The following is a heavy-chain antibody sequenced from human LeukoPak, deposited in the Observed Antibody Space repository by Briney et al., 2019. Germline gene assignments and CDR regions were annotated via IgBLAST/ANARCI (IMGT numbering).Heavy chain of an antibody. J-gene: IGHJ3*02. CDR1: GGSISSYY. V-gene: IGHV4-59*08. Sequence: PSETLSLTCTVSGGSISSYYWSWIRQPPGKGLEWIGYIYYSGSTNYNPSLKSRVTISVDTSKNQFSLKLSSVTAADTAVYYCARHPESYIAVAGNIGAFDIWGQGTMVTVSS. CDR3: ARHPESYIAVAGNIGAFDI. D-gene: IGHD6-19*01. CDR2: IYYSGST.